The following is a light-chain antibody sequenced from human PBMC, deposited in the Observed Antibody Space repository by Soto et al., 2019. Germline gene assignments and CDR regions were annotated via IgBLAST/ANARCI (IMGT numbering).Light chain of an antibody. CDR1: QDIDVS. Sequence: DIPMTQFPSTLSASVGDRVTNTCRASQDIDVSLAWFQQRPGEEPKLLIFAASGLESGVASTFSGSGSGTEFTLTISSVPPDDFATYYCKHYETFTWSFDQGNKVEMK. J-gene: IGKJ1*01. CDR2: AAS. CDR3: KHYETFTWS. V-gene: IGKV1-5*01.